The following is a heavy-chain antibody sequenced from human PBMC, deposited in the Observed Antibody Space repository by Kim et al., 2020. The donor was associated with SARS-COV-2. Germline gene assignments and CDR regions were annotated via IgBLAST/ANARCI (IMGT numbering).Heavy chain of an antibody. CDR1: GFTFSSYA. D-gene: IGHD3-10*01. V-gene: IGHV3-23*01. Sequence: GGSLRLSCAASGFTFSSYAMSWVRQAPGKGLEWVSAISGSGGSTYYADSVKGRFTISRDNSKNTLYLQMNSLRAEDTAVYYCAKEGWLGVRGVNVLYFDYWGQGTLVTVSS. CDR3: AKEGWLGVRGVNVLYFDY. J-gene: IGHJ4*02. CDR2: ISGSGGST.